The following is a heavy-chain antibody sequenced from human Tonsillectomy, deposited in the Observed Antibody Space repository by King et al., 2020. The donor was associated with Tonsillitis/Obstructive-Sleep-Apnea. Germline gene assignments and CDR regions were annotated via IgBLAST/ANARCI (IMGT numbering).Heavy chain of an antibody. J-gene: IGHJ3*02. D-gene: IGHD2-21*01. CDR3: ARERGLVIANDAFDI. V-gene: IGHV3-30*04. CDR2: ISYDGSNK. Sequence: VQLVESGGGVVQPGRSLRLSCAASGFTFSSYAMHWVRQAPGKGLEWVAVISYDGSNKYYADSVKGRFTISRDNSKNTLYLQMNSLRAEDTAVYYCARERGLVIANDAFDIWGQGTIVTVSS. CDR1: GFTFSSYA.